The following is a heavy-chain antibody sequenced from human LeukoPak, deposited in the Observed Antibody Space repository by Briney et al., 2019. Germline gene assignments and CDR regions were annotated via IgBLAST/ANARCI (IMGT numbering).Heavy chain of an antibody. V-gene: IGHV4-59*02. D-gene: IGHD5-12*01. CDR2: TYYSGNR. J-gene: IGHJ4*02. CDR1: GASVNNYY. Sequence: SETLPLTCTVSGASVNNYYWSWIRQPPGKGLEWIGYTYYSGNRNYNPSLKSRVTMFEDTSKNQFSLKLTSVTAADTAVYYCARGPLGSGYIYFDFWGQGTLVTVSS. CDR3: ARGPLGSGYIYFDF.